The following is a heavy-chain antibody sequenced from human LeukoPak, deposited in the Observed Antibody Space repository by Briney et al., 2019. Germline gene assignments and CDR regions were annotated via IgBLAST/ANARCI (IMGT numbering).Heavy chain of an antibody. CDR2: VHATGTT. D-gene: IGHD3-3*01. CDR3: ARSYDFWSGYFAP. V-gene: IGHV4-4*07. Sequence: SDTLSLTCSVSGASISLYYWSWVRQSAGKQPEWIGRVHATGTTNYNPSLRSRVSLSVDTSKNQFSLKLSSVTAADTAVYYCARSYDFWSGYFAPWGQGTLVTVSS. CDR1: GASISLYY. J-gene: IGHJ5*02.